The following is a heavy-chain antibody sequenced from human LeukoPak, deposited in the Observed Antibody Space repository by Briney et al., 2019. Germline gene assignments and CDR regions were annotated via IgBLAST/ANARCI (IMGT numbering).Heavy chain of an antibody. Sequence: AASVKVSCKASGYTFTSYAMHWVRQAPGQRLEWMGWINAGNGNTKYSQKFQGRVTITRDTSASTAYMELSSLRSEDTAVYYCARDHYGSGSYYGDAFEIWGQGTMVTVSS. CDR1: GYTFTSYA. D-gene: IGHD3-10*01. CDR3: ARDHYGSGSYYGDAFEI. V-gene: IGHV1-3*01. CDR2: INAGNGNT. J-gene: IGHJ3*02.